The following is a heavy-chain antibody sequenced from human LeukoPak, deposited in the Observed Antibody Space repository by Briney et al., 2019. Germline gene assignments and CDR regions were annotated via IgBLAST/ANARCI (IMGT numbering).Heavy chain of an antibody. D-gene: IGHD6-6*01. J-gene: IGHJ4*02. Sequence: GGSLRLSCAASGFTFDDYAMHWVRQAPGKGLEWVSGISWNSGSIGYADSVKGRFTISRDNAKNSLYLQMNSLRAEDTALYYCAKFSSSNPYWGQGTLVTVSS. V-gene: IGHV3-9*01. CDR1: GFTFDDYA. CDR3: AKFSSSNPY. CDR2: ISWNSGSI.